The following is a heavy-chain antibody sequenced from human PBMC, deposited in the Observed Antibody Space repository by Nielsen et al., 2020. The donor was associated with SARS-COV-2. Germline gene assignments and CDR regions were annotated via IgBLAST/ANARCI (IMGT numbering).Heavy chain of an antibody. Sequence: GESLKISCVASGFRFGDYGLAWVRQAPGKGLEWVSVIYSDGTTDYADSVKGRLTISRDNFKNSVFLQMNSLRAEDTAVYYCARGVRGNWFDPWGQGTLVTVSS. D-gene: IGHD3-10*02. CDR2: IYSDGTT. V-gene: IGHV3-53*01. J-gene: IGHJ5*02. CDR1: GFRFGDYG. CDR3: ARGVRGNWFDP.